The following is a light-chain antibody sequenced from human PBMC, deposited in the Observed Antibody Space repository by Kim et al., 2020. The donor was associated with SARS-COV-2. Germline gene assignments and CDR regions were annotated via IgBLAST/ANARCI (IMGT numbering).Light chain of an antibody. J-gene: IGLJ2*01. V-gene: IGLV3-19*01. CDR1: SLRSYY. Sequence: VALGQTVRIKCQEESLRSYYATWYHQKPGQAAILVIYGKNNRPSEIPNRFSGSSSGNTASLTITGTQAGDEADYCCNSRDSNDNVVFGGGTQLTVL. CDR2: GKN. CDR3: NSRDSNDNVV.